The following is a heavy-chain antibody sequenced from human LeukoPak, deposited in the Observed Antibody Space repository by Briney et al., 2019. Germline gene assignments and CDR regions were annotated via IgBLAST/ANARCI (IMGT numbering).Heavy chain of an antibody. CDR1: GGSFSGYY. D-gene: IGHD3-22*01. Sequence: KPSETLSLTCAVYGGSFSGYYWSWIRQPPGKGLEWIGYIYYSGSTNYNPSLKSRVTISVDTSKNQFSLKLSSVTAADTAVYYCARHEPPPYYYDSSGYYGIWGQGTLVTVSS. CDR3: ARHEPPPYYYDSSGYYGI. CDR2: IYYSGST. J-gene: IGHJ4*02. V-gene: IGHV4-59*08.